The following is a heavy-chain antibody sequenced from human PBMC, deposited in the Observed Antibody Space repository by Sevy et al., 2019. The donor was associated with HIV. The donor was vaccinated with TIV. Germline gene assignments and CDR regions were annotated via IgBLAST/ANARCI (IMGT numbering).Heavy chain of an antibody. J-gene: IGHJ4*02. CDR1: GFTFSSYS. CDR2: ISSSSSYI. V-gene: IGHV3-21*01. CDR3: ARGYSSGWFAWGEVPRDIHFDY. Sequence: GRSLRLSCAASGFTFSSYSMNWVRQAPGKALEWVSSISSSSSYIYYADSVKGRFTISRDNAKNSLYLQMNSLRAEDTAVYYCARGYSSGWFAWGEVPRDIHFDYWGQGTLVTVSS. D-gene: IGHD6-19*01.